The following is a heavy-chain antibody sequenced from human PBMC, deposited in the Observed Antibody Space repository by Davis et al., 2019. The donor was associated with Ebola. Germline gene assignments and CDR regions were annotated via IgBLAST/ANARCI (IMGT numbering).Heavy chain of an antibody. CDR3: ARNRGPGGFDY. Sequence: GESLKTSCAASGFTFSSYAMHWVRPAPGKRLEWVAVILYDGTNIFYSDSVKGRFTISRDNAKNSLFLQMNSLRDEDTAVYYCARNRGPGGFDYWGQGTLVTVSS. V-gene: IGHV3-30*03. D-gene: IGHD2/OR15-2a*01. CDR1: GFTFSSYA. CDR2: ILYDGTNI. J-gene: IGHJ4*02.